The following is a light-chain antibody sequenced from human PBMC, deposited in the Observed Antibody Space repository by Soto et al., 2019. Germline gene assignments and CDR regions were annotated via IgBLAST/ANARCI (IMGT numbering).Light chain of an antibody. Sequence: QSALTQPRSVSGSPGQSVTISCTGTSSDVGGYNFVSWYQQHPGKAPKLMIYDVSKRPSGVPDRFSGSKSGNTASLTISGLQAEDEADYYCQSYDSSLSVLYVFGTGTKLTVL. CDR3: QSYDSSLSVLYV. CDR1: SSDVGGYNF. J-gene: IGLJ1*01. CDR2: DVS. V-gene: IGLV2-11*01.